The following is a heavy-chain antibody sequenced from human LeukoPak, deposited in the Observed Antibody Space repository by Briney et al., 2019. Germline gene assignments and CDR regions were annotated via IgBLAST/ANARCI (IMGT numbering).Heavy chain of an antibody. Sequence: ASVKGSCKASGYTFTSYGISWVRQAPGQGLEWMGWISAYNGNTNYAQKLQGRVTMTTDTSTSTAYMELRSLRSDDTAVHYCARASSSTRYYYYGMDVWGKGTTVTVSS. CDR2: ISAYNGNT. J-gene: IGHJ6*04. D-gene: IGHD6-13*01. CDR3: ARASSSTRYYYYGMDV. CDR1: GYTFTSYG. V-gene: IGHV1-18*04.